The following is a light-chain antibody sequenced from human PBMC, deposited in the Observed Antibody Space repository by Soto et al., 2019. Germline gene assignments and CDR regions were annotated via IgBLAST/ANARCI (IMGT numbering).Light chain of an antibody. CDR1: QDISND. Sequence: AIQRTQSTSSLSASVGDRVTITCRTSQDISNDLDWYKQKPGKAPKLLIYAASRLQSGVQSRVSVIGSWTNFTRNISSLEPEDLETYYGQQANSFPITFGQGTRLEI. J-gene: IGKJ5*01. CDR3: QQANSFPIT. CDR2: AAS. V-gene: IGKV1-6*01.